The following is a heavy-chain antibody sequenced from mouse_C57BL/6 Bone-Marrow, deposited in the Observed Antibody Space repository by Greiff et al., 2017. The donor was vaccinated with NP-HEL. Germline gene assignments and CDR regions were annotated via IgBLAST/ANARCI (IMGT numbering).Heavy chain of an antibody. D-gene: IGHD1-1*01. CDR1: GFTFSSYA. CDR2: ISDGGSYT. V-gene: IGHV5-4*01. CDR3: AREGDYYGSFDY. Sequence: EVTLVESGGGLVKPGGSLKLSCAASGFTFSSYAMSWVRQTPEKRLEWVATISDGGSYTYYPDNVKGRFTISRDNAKNNLYLQMSHLKSEDTAMYYCAREGDYYGSFDYWGQGTTLTVSS. J-gene: IGHJ2*01.